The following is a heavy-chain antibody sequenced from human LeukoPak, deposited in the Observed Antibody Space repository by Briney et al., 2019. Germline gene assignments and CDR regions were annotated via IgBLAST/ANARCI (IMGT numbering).Heavy chain of an antibody. CDR2: IYTSGST. Sequence: PSETLSLTCTVSGGSISSYYWSWIRQPAGKGLEWIGRIYTSGSTNYNPSLKSRVTISVDTSKNQFSLKLSSVTAADTAVYYCARVSLKIGSGEIFDYWGQGTLVTVSS. CDR3: ARVSLKIGSGEIFDY. CDR1: GGSISSYY. V-gene: IGHV4-4*07. D-gene: IGHD3-10*01. J-gene: IGHJ4*02.